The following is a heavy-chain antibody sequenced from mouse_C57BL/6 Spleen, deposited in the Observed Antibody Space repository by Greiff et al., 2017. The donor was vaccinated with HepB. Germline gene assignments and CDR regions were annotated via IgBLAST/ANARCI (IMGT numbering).Heavy chain of an antibody. V-gene: IGHV1-52*01. CDR3: ARTYYYGSSYFDY. CDR1: GYTFTSYW. Sequence: VKLQQPGAELVRPGSSVKLSCKASGYTFTSYWMHWVKQRPIQGLEWIGNIDPSDSETHYNQKFKDKATLTVDKSSSTAYMQLSSLTSEDSAVYYCARTYYYGSSYFDYWGQGTTLTVSS. D-gene: IGHD1-1*01. J-gene: IGHJ2*01. CDR2: IDPSDSET.